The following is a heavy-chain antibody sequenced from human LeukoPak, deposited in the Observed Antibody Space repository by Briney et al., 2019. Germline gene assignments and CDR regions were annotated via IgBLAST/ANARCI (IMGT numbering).Heavy chain of an antibody. J-gene: IGHJ4*02. V-gene: IGHV3-21*01. D-gene: IGHD6-13*01. CDR1: GFTFSSYS. Sequence: GGSLRLSCAASGFTFSSYSMNWVRQAPGKGLEWVSSISSSSSYIYYADSVKGRFTISRDNAKNSLYLQMNSLRAEDTAVYYCARDRFGIAAAGPSWGQGTLVTVSS. CDR2: ISSSSSYI. CDR3: ARDRFGIAAAGPS.